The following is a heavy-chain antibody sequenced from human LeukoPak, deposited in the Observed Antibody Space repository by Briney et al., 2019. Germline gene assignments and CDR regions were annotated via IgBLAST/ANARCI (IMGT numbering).Heavy chain of an antibody. CDR2: MYDSGST. Sequence: GGSLTLSCAASGFTVRTNYMSWVRQAPGKGLEWVSVMYDSGSTYYADSVKGRFTISRDNSKNTLYLQMNSLRAEDTAVYYCAREVTSGYERSYYFDYWGQGTLVTVSS. CDR3: AREVTSGYERSYYFDY. J-gene: IGHJ4*02. V-gene: IGHV3-53*01. D-gene: IGHD5-12*01. CDR1: GFTVRTNY.